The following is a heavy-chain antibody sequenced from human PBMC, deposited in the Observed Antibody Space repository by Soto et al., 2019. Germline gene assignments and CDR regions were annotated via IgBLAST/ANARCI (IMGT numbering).Heavy chain of an antibody. J-gene: IGHJ1*01. Sequence: GGSLRLSCAASGFTFSSYAMSWVRQAPGKGLEWVSAISGSGGSTYYADSVKGRFTISRDNSKNTLYLQMNSLRAEDTAVYYCAKAPYCSGGSCYSGAEYFQHWGQGTLVTV. V-gene: IGHV3-23*01. CDR3: AKAPYCSGGSCYSGAEYFQH. CDR1: GFTFSSYA. D-gene: IGHD2-15*01. CDR2: ISGSGGST.